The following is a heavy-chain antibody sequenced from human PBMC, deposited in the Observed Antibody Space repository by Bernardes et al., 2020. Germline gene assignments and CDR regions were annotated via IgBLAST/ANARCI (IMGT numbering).Heavy chain of an antibody. CDR3: ARDVLTGSGSYSDY. J-gene: IGHJ4*02. D-gene: IGHD3-10*01. Sequence: GGSLRLSCAASGFTVSSNYMNWVRQVPGKGLEWVSSISSSSTYIYYADSVKGRVTISRDNAENSVYLQMNSLRAEDTAVYYCARDVLTGSGSYSDYWGQGTLVTVSS. CDR2: ISSSSTYI. V-gene: IGHV3-21*01. CDR1: GFTVSSNY.